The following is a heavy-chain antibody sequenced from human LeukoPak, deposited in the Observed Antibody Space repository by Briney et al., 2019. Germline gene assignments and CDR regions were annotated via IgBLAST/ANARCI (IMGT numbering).Heavy chain of an antibody. CDR1: GGSFSGYY. D-gene: IGHD2-21*02. CDR2: INHSGST. CDR3: VRGGRGRYCGGDCYALDY. V-gene: IGHV4-34*01. J-gene: IGHJ4*02. Sequence: PSETLSLTCAVYGGSFSGYYWSWIRQPPGKGLEWIGEINHSGSTNYNPSLKSRVTISVDTSKNQFSLKLSSVTAADTAVYYCVRGGRGRYCGGDCYALDYWGQGTLVTVSS.